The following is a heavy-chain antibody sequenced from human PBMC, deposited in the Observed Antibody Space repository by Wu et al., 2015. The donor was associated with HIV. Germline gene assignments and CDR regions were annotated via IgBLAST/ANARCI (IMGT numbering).Heavy chain of an antibody. Sequence: QVQLVQSGAEVKKPGASVKVSCKASGYTFTSYGISWVRQAPGQGLEWMGWISAYNGNTNYAQKLQGRVTMTTDTSTSTAYMELRSLRSDDTAVYYCARDVALYYYDSSGSLCMDVWGQGTTVTVSS. CDR1: GYTFTSYG. V-gene: IGHV1-18*01. D-gene: IGHD3-22*01. CDR2: ISAYNGNT. J-gene: IGHJ6*02. CDR3: ARDVALYYYDSSGSLCMDV.